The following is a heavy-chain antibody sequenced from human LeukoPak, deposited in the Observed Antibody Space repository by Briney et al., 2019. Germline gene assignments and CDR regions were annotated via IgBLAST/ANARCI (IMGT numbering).Heavy chain of an antibody. D-gene: IGHD1-14*01. V-gene: IGHV5-51*01. CDR1: GYSFTSYW. CDR2: IYPGESDT. CDR3: ARHDRGVYGMDV. Sequence: GESLKISLKGSGYSFTSYWIGWGRPRPGKGLEWMGIIYPGESDTRYSPSFQGQVTISAAKSISTAYLQWSSLKASDTAMYYCARHDRGVYGMDVWGKGTTVTVSS. J-gene: IGHJ6*04.